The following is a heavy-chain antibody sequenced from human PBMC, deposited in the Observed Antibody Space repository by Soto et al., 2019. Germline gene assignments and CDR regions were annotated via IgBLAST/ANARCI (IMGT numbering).Heavy chain of an antibody. J-gene: IGHJ5*02. Sequence: ASVKVSCKASGYTFTSYGISWVRQAPGQGLEWMGWISAYNGNTNYAQKLQGRVTMTTDTSTSTAYMELRSLRSDDTAVYYCARFWGHPGTINWFDPWGQGTLVNVSS. CDR1: GYTFTSYG. CDR3: ARFWGHPGTINWFDP. V-gene: IGHV1-18*01. CDR2: ISAYNGNT. D-gene: IGHD1-1*01.